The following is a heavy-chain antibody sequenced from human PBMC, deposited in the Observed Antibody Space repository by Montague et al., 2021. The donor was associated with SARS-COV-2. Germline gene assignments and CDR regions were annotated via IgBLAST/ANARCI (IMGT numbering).Heavy chain of an antibody. D-gene: IGHD3-10*01. CDR3: ARHGAYHGSGIYNFYAMDV. V-gene: IGHV5-51*01. J-gene: IGHJ6*02. CDR2: IYPGDSET. CDR1: GNSFSSYW. Sequence: QSGAEVKKPGEFLKISCKGSGNSFSSYWIGWVRQMPGKGLEWMGIIYPGDSETTYSPSFQGQVTISVDKSITTAYLQWSSLKASDTAVYYCARHGAYHGSGIYNFYAMDVWGQGTTVTV.